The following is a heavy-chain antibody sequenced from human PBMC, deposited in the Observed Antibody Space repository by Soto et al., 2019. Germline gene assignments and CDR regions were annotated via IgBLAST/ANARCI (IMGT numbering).Heavy chain of an antibody. D-gene: IGHD5-18*01. V-gene: IGHV4-59*01. CDR3: ARGHRAMEYYYYYGMDV. Sequence: SETLSLTCSVSGGSISSSYWSWIRQPPGKGLEWIGYISYSGSTTYNPSLKSRITLSVDTSKNQFSLRVSSVTAADTAVYYCARGHRAMEYYYYYGMDVWGQGTMVTVSS. CDR1: GGSISSSY. J-gene: IGHJ6*02. CDR2: ISYSGST.